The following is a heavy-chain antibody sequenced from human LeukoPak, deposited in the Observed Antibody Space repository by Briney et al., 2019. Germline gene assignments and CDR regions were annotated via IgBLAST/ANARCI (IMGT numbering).Heavy chain of an antibody. Sequence: SETLSLTCTVSGGSISSGGYYWSWVRQHPGKGLEWIGYIYYSGSTYYNPSLKSRVTISVDTSKNQFSLKLSSVTAADTAVYYCARLVVPAAIPSYYHGMDVWGQGTTVTVSS. CDR3: ARLVVPAAIPSYYHGMDV. J-gene: IGHJ6*02. V-gene: IGHV4-31*03. CDR1: GGSISSGGYY. D-gene: IGHD2-2*02. CDR2: IYYSGST.